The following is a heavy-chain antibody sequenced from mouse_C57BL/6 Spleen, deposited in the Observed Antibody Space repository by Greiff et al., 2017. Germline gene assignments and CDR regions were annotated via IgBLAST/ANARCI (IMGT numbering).Heavy chain of an antibody. J-gene: IGHJ4*01. CDR3: ARNSYYYGSNPHAMDY. CDR2: IDPANGNT. Sequence: VQLKESVAELVRPGASVKLSCTASGFNIKNTYMHWVKQRPEQGLEWIGRIDPANGNTKYAPKFQGKATITADTSSNTAYLQLSSLTSEDTAIYYCARNSYYYGSNPHAMDYWGQGTSVTVSS. CDR1: GFNIKNTY. D-gene: IGHD1-1*01. V-gene: IGHV14-3*01.